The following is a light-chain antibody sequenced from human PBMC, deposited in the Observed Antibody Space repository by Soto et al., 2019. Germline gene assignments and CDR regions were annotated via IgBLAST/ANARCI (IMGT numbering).Light chain of an antibody. V-gene: IGLV1-51*01. CDR1: TSNIVNNF. Sequence: QSVLTQPPSVSAAPGEKVTISCSGRTSNIVNNFVSWYRQLPGAAPQLLIHTNNKRSSGVSDRFSGSKSGSSATLGITGLQTGDEAHYYCGTWDYSVTAFVFGGGTKLTVL. CDR3: GTWDYSVTAFV. J-gene: IGLJ2*01. CDR2: TNN.